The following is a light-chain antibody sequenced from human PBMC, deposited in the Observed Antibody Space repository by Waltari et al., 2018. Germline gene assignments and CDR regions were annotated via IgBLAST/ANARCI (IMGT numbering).Light chain of an antibody. CDR1: QGISSR. J-gene: IGKJ1*01. Sequence: DIQMTQSPSSVSASVGDRVTLTCRASQGISSRLAWYQQKPGEAPKLLIYDASSLHSGVPSRFSSSGSGTEFTLTISSLQPEDFATYYCQQVDSFPRTFGQGTKVEVK. CDR3: QQVDSFPRT. V-gene: IGKV1-12*01. CDR2: DAS.